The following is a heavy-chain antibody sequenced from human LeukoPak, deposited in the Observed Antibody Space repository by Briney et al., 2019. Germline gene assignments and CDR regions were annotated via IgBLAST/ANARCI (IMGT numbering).Heavy chain of an antibody. V-gene: IGHV4-39*01. CDR3: ARLYYYGSGSGRSFDY. CDR1: GGSISSSSYY. Sequence: SPSETLSLTCTVSGGSISSSSYYWGWIRQPPGKGLEWIGSIYYSGSTYYNPSLKSRVTISVDSSKNQFSLKLSSVTAADTAVYYCARLYYYGSGSGRSFDYWGQGTLVTVSS. J-gene: IGHJ4*02. CDR2: IYYSGST. D-gene: IGHD3-10*01.